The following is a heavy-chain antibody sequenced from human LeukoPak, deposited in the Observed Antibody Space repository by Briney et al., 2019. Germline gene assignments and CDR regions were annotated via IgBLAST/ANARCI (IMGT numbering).Heavy chain of an antibody. CDR3: ARDTWIQLWLGYYYYYMGV. CDR2: ISAYNGNT. CDR1: GYTFTSYY. V-gene: IGHV1-18*04. Sequence: ASVKVSCKASGYTFTSYYMHWVRQAPGQGLEWMGWISAYNGNTNYAQKLQGRVTMTTDTSTSTAYMELRSLRSDDTAVYYCARDTWIQLWLGYYYYYMGVWGKGTTVTVSS. J-gene: IGHJ6*03. D-gene: IGHD5-18*01.